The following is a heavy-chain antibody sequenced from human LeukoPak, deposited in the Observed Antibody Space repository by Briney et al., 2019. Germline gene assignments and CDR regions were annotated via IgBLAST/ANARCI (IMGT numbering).Heavy chain of an antibody. V-gene: IGHV1-2*02. CDR3: ARDQGLGPQAWDY. Sequence: ASVKVSCKASGYTFTGYYMHWVRQAPGQGLEWMGWINPNSGGTNYAQKFQGRVTMTRDMSTSTVYMELSSLRSEDTAVYYCARDQGLGPQAWDYWGQGTLVTVSS. J-gene: IGHJ4*02. CDR1: GYTFTGYY. D-gene: IGHD2-15*01. CDR2: INPNSGGT.